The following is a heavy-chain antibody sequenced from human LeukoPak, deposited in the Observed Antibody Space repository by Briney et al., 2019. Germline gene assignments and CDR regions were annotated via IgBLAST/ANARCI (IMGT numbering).Heavy chain of an antibody. D-gene: IGHD1-7*01. J-gene: IGHJ4*02. CDR3: AKGGGGTRSPFDY. V-gene: IGHV3-30*07. Sequence: GGSLGLSCAASGFTFSSYNIHWVRQAPGKGPEWVAVISHYERNEYYADSVKGRFTISRDNSKNTLYLQMNSLRAGDTAVYYCAKGGGGTRSPFDYWGQGTLVTVSS. CDR1: GFTFSSYN. CDR2: ISHYERNE.